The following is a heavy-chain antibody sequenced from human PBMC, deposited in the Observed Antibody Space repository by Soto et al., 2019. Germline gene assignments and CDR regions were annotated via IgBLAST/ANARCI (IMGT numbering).Heavy chain of an antibody. J-gene: IGHJ4*02. D-gene: IGHD3-9*01. CDR3: VRGSSYDILTGYYHAVGYFDY. CDR1: GFTVSSNY. CDR2: IYSGGST. V-gene: IGHV3-66*01. Sequence: PGGSLRLSCAASGFTVSSNYMSWVRQAPGKGLEWVSVIYSGGSTYYADSVKGRFTISRDNSKNTLYLQMNSLRAEDTAVYYCVRGSSYDILTGYYHAVGYFDYWGQGTLVTVSS.